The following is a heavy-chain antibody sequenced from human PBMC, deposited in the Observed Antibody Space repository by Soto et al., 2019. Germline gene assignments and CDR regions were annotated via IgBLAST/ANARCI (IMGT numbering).Heavy chain of an antibody. CDR3: ARGRGLWRGRYYYYGMDV. Sequence: SETLSLTCAVYGVSFSGYYWSWIRQPPGKGLEWIGEINHSGSTNYNPSLKSRVTISVDTSKNQFSLKLSSVTAADTAVYYCARGRGLWRGRYYYYGMDVWGQGTTVTVSS. CDR1: GVSFSGYY. J-gene: IGHJ6*02. CDR2: INHSGST. V-gene: IGHV4-34*01. D-gene: IGHD5-18*01.